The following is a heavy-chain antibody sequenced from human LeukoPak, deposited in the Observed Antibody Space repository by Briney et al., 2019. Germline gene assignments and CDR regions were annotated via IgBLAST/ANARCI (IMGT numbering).Heavy chain of an antibody. V-gene: IGHV1-69*04. J-gene: IGHJ4*02. CDR2: IIPILGIA. Sequence: GASVKVSCKASGGTFSSYAISWVRQAPGQGLEWMGRIIPILGIANYAQKFQGRVTITADKSTSTAYMELSSLRSEDTAVYYCARDVVAAAGTGYWGQGTLVTVSS. CDR3: ARDVVAAAGTGY. D-gene: IGHD6-13*01. CDR1: GGTFSSYA.